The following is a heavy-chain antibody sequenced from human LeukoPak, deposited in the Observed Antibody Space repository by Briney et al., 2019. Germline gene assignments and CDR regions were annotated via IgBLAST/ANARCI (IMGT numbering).Heavy chain of an antibody. Sequence: KPSETLSLTCTVSGGSISSGGYYWSWIRQHPGKGLEWIGYIYYSGSTYYNPSLKSRVTISVDTSKNQFSLKLSSVTAADTAVYYCARMTTVGSRFDYWGQGTLVTVSS. V-gene: IGHV4-31*03. CDR1: GGSISSGGYY. CDR2: IYYSGST. J-gene: IGHJ4*02. CDR3: ARMTTVGSRFDY. D-gene: IGHD4-23*01.